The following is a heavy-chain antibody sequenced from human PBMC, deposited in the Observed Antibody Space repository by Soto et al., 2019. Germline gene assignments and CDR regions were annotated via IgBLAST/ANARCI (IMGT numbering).Heavy chain of an antibody. CDR2: INPNSGGT. CDR3: ARGIEYSSSPGYYYYGMDV. Sequence: ASVKVSCKASGYTFTGYYMHWVRQAPGQGLEWMGWINPNSGGTNYAQKFQGWVTMTRDTSISTAYMELSRLRSDDTAVYYCARGIEYSSSPGYYYYGMDVWGQGTTVTAS. J-gene: IGHJ6*02. D-gene: IGHD6-6*01. CDR1: GYTFTGYY. V-gene: IGHV1-2*04.